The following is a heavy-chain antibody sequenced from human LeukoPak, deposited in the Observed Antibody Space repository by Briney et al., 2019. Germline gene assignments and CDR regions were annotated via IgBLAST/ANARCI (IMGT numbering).Heavy chain of an antibody. CDR3: ARLRALSGHRGAFDI. Sequence: SETLSLTCAVSGDSISNHIYYWDWIRQTPGKGLEWIGAVFYTGNAYYNPSLKSRVTISVDTSDNRFSLHLSSVNAADTAIYYCARLRALSGHRGAFDIWGQGTLVTVSS. J-gene: IGHJ3*02. D-gene: IGHD5/OR15-5a*01. CDR2: VFYTGNA. V-gene: IGHV4-39*01. CDR1: GDSISNHIYY.